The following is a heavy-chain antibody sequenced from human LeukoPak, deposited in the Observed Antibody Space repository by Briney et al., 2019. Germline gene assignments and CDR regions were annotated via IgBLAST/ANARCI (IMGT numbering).Heavy chain of an antibody. V-gene: IGHV3-74*01. J-gene: IGHJ4*02. CDR2: INSDESST. Sequence: GGSLRLSCAASGFTLSSYWMHWVRQAPGKGLMWLSRINSDESSTSYADSVKGRFTISRDNAQNTLYLQMNSLRAEDTAVHYCAKALAVAGSVGGLVDWGQGTLVTVSS. CDR1: GFTLSSYW. CDR3: AKALAVAGSVGGLVD. D-gene: IGHD6-19*01.